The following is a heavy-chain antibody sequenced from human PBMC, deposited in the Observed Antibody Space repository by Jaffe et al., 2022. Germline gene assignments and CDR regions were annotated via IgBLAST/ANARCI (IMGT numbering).Heavy chain of an antibody. V-gene: IGHV1-69*06. CDR1: GGTFSTYP. CDR2: VIPLVGTP. Sequence: QVQLVQSGAEVKEPGSSVKVSCEASGGTFSTYPISWVRQAPGQGLEWMGGVIPLVGTPNYAQGFQGRVTITADKSTTTAYMELSSLRSEDSAVYYCATKAGGSCSSGACYYLDYWGQGTLVTVSS. J-gene: IGHJ4*02. D-gene: IGHD2-15*01. CDR3: ATKAGGSCSSGACYYLDY.